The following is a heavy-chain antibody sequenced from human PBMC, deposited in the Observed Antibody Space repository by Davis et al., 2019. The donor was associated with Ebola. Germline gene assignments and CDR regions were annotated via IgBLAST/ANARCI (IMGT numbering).Heavy chain of an antibody. Sequence: SETLSLTCTVSGASISSYYWGWIRQPPGKGLEWIGYIYNSGSTNNNPSLKSRVTISVDTSKNQFSLKLSSVTAADTAVYYCARDHCSGGSCYVYGMDVWGQGTTVTVSS. CDR3: ARDHCSGGSCYVYGMDV. D-gene: IGHD2-15*01. J-gene: IGHJ6*02. V-gene: IGHV4-59*01. CDR2: IYNSGST. CDR1: GASISSYY.